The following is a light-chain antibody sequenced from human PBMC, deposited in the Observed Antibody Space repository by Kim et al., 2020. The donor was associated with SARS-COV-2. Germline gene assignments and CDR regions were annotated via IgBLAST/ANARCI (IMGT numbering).Light chain of an antibody. V-gene: IGLV4-69*01. CDR1: SGDSSYA. J-gene: IGLJ2*01. CDR3: QTWGTGIPVV. Sequence: QLVLTQSPSASASLGASVKLTCTLSSGDSSYAIAWHQQQPEKGPRYLMKLNSDGSHSKGDGIPDRFSGSSSGAERYLTISSLQSEDEADYYCQTWGTGIPVVFGGGTQLTVL. CDR2: LNSDGSH.